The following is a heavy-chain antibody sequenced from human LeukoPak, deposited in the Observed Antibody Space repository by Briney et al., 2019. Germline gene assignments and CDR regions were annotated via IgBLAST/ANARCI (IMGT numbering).Heavy chain of an antibody. V-gene: IGHV4-39*01. CDR2: IYYSGTT. CDR3: ARYWGYNSNRSLDS. CDR1: GGSISSTRCY. Sequence: SETLSLTCTVSGGSISSTRCYWGWIRQPPGKGPEWIGSIYYSGTTYNNPSLKSRVTISIDTSKNQFSLKLRSVTAADTALYYCARYWGYNSNRSLDSWGQGALVTVSS. J-gene: IGHJ4*02. D-gene: IGHD4-11*01.